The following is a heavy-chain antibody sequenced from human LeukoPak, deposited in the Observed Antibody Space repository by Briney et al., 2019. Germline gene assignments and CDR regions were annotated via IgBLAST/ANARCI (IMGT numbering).Heavy chain of an antibody. CDR2: ISWNSGSI. CDR3: AKDGRFGELFDY. Sequence: PGGSLRLSCAASGFTFDDYAMHWVRQAPGKGLEWVSGISWNSGSIGYADSVKGRFTISRDNAKNSLYLQMNSLRAEDTALYYCAKDGRFGELFDYWGQGTLVTVSS. V-gene: IGHV3-9*01. D-gene: IGHD3-10*01. J-gene: IGHJ4*02. CDR1: GFTFDDYA.